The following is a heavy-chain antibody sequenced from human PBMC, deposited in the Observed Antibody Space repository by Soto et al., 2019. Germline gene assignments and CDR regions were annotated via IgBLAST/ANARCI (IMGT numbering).Heavy chain of an antibody. CDR3: ATRGAARLGRYYYYGMDV. Sequence: PGESLKISCKGSGYSFTSYWIGWVRQMPGKGLEWMGIIYPGGSDTRYSPSFQGQVTISADKSISTAYLQWSSLKASDTAMYYCATRGAARLGRYYYYGMDVWGQGTTVTVSS. J-gene: IGHJ6*02. CDR1: GYSFTSYW. D-gene: IGHD6-6*01. V-gene: IGHV5-51*01. CDR2: IYPGGSDT.